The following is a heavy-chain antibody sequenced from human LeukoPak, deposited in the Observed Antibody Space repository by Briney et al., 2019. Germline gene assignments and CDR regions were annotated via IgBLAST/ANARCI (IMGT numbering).Heavy chain of an antibody. D-gene: IGHD1-26*01. V-gene: IGHV3-53*01. CDR2: IYSGGST. CDR3: AVGATPHYYYYMDV. Sequence: PGGSLRLSCAASGFTFSSYAMSWVRQAPGKGLEWVSVIYSGGSTYYADSVKGRFTISRDNSKNTLYLQMNSLRAEDTAVYYCAVGATPHYYYYMDVWGKGTTVTISS. CDR1: GFTFSSYA. J-gene: IGHJ6*03.